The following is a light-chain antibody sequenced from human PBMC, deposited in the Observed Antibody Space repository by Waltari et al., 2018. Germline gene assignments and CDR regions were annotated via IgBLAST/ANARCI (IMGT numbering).Light chain of an antibody. V-gene: IGLV2-11*01. J-gene: IGLJ2*01. Sequence: QSALTQPRSVSGSPGQSVTISCTGTSSDVGGYNYVSWYQQHPGKAPKLMLYDVSKRPSGVPDRFSGSKSGNTASLTISGLQAEDEADYYCCSYAGSYTSPVVFGGGTKLTVL. CDR3: CSYAGSYTSPVV. CDR2: DVS. CDR1: SSDVGGYNY.